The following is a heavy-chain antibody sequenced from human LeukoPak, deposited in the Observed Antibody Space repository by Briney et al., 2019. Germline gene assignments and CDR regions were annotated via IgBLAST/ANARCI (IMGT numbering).Heavy chain of an antibody. V-gene: IGHV1-2*02. J-gene: IGHJ3*02. Sequence: ASVKVSCKASGYTFTGYYMHWVRQAPGQGLEWMGWINPNSGGTNYAQKFQGRVTMTRDTSISTAYMELGRLRSDDTAVYYCARGDYGSGSYGAFDIWGQGTMVTVSS. CDR2: INPNSGGT. CDR1: GYTFTGYY. D-gene: IGHD3-10*01. CDR3: ARGDYGSGSYGAFDI.